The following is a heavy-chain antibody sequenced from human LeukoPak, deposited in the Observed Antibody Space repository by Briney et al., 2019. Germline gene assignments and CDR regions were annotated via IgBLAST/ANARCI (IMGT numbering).Heavy chain of an antibody. CDR3: ARVYDSSGLDY. D-gene: IGHD3-22*01. J-gene: IGHJ4*02. Sequence: PSETLSLTCAVYGGSFSGYYWSWIRQPPGKGLGWIGEINHSGSTNYNPSLKSRVTISVDTSKNQFSLKLSSVTAADTAVYYCARVYDSSGLDYWGQGTLVTVSS. CDR1: GGSFSGYY. CDR2: INHSGST. V-gene: IGHV4-34*01.